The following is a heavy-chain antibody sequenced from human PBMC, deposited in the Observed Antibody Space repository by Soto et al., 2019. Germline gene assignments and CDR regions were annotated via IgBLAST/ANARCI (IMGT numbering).Heavy chain of an antibody. D-gene: IGHD6-6*01. CDR2: ISSSGSTI. J-gene: IGHJ1*01. CDR3: ARELSIAARPQYFQH. Sequence: PGGSLRLSCAASGFTFSDYYMSWIRQAPGKGLEWVSYISSSGSTIYYADSVKGRFTISRDNAKNSLYLQMNSLRAEDTAVYYCARELSIAARPQYFQHWGRGTLVTVSS. V-gene: IGHV3-11*01. CDR1: GFTFSDYY.